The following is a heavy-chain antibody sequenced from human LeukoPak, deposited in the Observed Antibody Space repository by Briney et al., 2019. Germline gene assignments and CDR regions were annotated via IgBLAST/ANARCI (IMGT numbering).Heavy chain of an antibody. D-gene: IGHD5-18*01. J-gene: IGHJ6*03. CDR1: GFTFSSYA. CDR3: ARDADTAMAAQPYFYYMDV. CDR2: ISYDGSNK. Sequence: GRSLRLSCVASGFTFSSYAMHWVRQAPGKGLEWVAVISYDGSNKYYADSVKGRFTISRDNSTNTLYLQMNSLRAEDTAVFYCARDADTAMAAQPYFYYMDVWGKGTTVTVSS. V-gene: IGHV3-30-3*01.